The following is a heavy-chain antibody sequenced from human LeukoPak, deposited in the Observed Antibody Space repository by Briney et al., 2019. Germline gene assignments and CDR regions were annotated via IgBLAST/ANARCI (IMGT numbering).Heavy chain of an antibody. CDR3: ASPEIDY. Sequence: PGGSLRLSCAASGFTFTRYRMHWIRQAPGKGLEWVARVNREGTATDYTGSVKGRFTITRDNAKDTLYLQMNTLRVEDTAVYYCASPEIDYWGRGTLVTVSS. CDR2: VNREGTAT. CDR1: GFTFTRYR. D-gene: IGHD1-14*01. V-gene: IGHV3-74*01. J-gene: IGHJ4*02.